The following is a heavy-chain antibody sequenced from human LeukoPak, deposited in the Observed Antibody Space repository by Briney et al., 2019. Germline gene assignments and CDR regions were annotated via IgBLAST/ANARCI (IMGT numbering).Heavy chain of an antibody. CDR3: ARDGKLPDY. J-gene: IGHJ4*02. CDR2: ISSSSSTI. CDR1: GFTFSSYS. V-gene: IGHV3-48*01. Sequence: GGSLRLSCAASGFTFSSYSMNWVRQAPGKGLEWVSYISSSSSTIYYADSVKGRFTIFRDNAKNSLYLQMNSLRAEDTAVYYCARDGKLPDYWGQGTLVTVSS. D-gene: IGHD1-26*01.